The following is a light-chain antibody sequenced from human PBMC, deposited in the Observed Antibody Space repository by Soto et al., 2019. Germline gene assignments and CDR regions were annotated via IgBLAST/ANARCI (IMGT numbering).Light chain of an antibody. J-gene: IGKJ5*01. CDR1: QSVSSNY. CDR2: DAS. CDR3: QQYANSQIN. Sequence: EIVLTQSPGTLSLSPGERATLSCRASQSVSSNYLAWYQQKPGQAPRLLIYDASSRATGIPDRFSGSGSGTDFTLTISRLEPEDFAVYYCQQYANSQINCGQGTRLEIK. V-gene: IGKV3-20*01.